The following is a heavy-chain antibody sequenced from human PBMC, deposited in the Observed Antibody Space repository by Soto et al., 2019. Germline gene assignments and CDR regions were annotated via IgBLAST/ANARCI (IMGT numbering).Heavy chain of an antibody. J-gene: IGHJ6*03. Sequence: PGESLKISCKGSGYSFTSYWIGWVRQMPGKGLEWMGIIYPGDSDTRYSPSFQGQVTISADKSISTAYLQWSSLKASDTAMYYCARLWTTGSLARYYYYMDVWGKGTTVTVSS. CDR1: GYSFTSYW. CDR2: IYPGDSDT. D-gene: IGHD4-4*01. CDR3: ARLWTTGSLARYYYYMDV. V-gene: IGHV5-51*01.